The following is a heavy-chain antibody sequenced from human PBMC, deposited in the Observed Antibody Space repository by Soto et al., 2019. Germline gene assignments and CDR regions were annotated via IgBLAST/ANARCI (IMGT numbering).Heavy chain of an antibody. CDR1: GGSFKSGSYS. D-gene: IGHD3-3*01. CDR3: ARDFAYFDS. Sequence: PSETLSLTCTGSGGSFKSGSYSWSWIRQPPGKGLEWIGYVYHTGRTRYNPSLKSRVSISMEKSKNQFSLNLDSVTAADTAVYFCARDFAYFDSRGKGTLVTVSS. V-gene: IGHV4-61*01. CDR2: VYHTGRT. J-gene: IGHJ4*02.